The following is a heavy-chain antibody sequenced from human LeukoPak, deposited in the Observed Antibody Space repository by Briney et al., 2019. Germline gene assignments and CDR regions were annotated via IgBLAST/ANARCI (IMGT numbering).Heavy chain of an antibody. V-gene: IGHV1-8*01. J-gene: IGHJ4*02. CDR3: ARSYYGSGISYY. Sequence: ASVKVSCKASGYTFTSYDINWVRQATGQGLERMGWMNPNSGNTGYAQKFRGRVTMTRNTSISTAYMELSSLRSEDTAVYYCARSYYGSGISYYWGQGTLVTVSS. D-gene: IGHD3-10*01. CDR2: MNPNSGNT. CDR1: GYTFTSYD.